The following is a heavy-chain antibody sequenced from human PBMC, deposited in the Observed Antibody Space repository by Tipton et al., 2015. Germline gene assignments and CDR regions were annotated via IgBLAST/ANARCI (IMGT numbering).Heavy chain of an antibody. Sequence: SLRLSCAASGFTFSSCAMTWVCQSPGKGLEWVSTITGGGGATFYADSVKGHFTISRDNSKSTLYLQMNNLGAEDTAVYYCAKGATEWRGLDSWGQGTLVTVSS. CDR1: GFTFSSCA. CDR2: ITGGGGAT. V-gene: IGHV3-23*01. J-gene: IGHJ4*02. CDR3: AKGATEWRGLDS. D-gene: IGHD3-3*01.